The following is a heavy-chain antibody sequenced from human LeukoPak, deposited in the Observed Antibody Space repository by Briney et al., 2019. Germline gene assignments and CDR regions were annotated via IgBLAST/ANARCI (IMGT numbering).Heavy chain of an antibody. CDR2: INHSGST. V-gene: IGHV4-34*01. Sequence: PSETLSLTCAVYGGXFSGYYCSWIRQPPGKGLEWIGEINHSGSTNYNPSLKSRVTISVDTSKNQFSLKLSSVTAADTAVYYCARAPGGYSVHAEYFQHWGQDTLVTVSS. D-gene: IGHD2-21*01. CDR3: ARAPGGYSVHAEYFQH. CDR1: GGXFSGYY. J-gene: IGHJ1*01.